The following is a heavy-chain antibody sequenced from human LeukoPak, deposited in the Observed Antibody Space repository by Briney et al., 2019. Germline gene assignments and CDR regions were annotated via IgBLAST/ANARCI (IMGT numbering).Heavy chain of an antibody. Sequence: GGSLRLSCAASGFTFDDYAMHWVRHAPGKGLEWVSYISSSGSTIYYADSVKGRFTISRDNAKNSLYLQMNSLRAEDTAVYYCAELGITMIGGVWGKGTTVTISS. CDR1: GFTFDDYA. CDR2: ISSSGSTI. V-gene: IGHV3-48*03. D-gene: IGHD3-10*02. CDR3: AELGITMIGGV. J-gene: IGHJ6*04.